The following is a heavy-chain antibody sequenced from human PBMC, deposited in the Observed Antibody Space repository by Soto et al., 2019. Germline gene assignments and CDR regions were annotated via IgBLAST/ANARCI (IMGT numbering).Heavy chain of an antibody. J-gene: IGHJ4*02. CDR3: AREVYCSGGRCSSPRIDY. CDR1: GGSISSGDYY. V-gene: IGHV4-30-4*01. D-gene: IGHD2-15*01. CDR2: IYYSGST. Sequence: SETLSLTCTVSGGSISSGDYYWSWIRQPPGKGLEWIGYIYYSGSTYYNPSLKSRITISVDTSKNQFSLNLSSVTAADTAVYYCAREVYCSGGRCSSPRIDYWGRGTLVTVSS.